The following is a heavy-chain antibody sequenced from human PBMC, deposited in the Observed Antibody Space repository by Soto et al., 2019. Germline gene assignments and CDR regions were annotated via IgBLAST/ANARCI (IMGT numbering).Heavy chain of an antibody. CDR1: GFTFSRYG. D-gene: IGHD3-3*02. CDR3: ARHLSHLQLGGFEP. CDR2: ISDVGNTK. V-gene: IGHV3-30*19. Sequence: LRLSCPASGFTFSRYGMHWVRQAPGKGLEWVALISDVGNTKDLADSVKGRFTISRDNSRNTLYLQMNNLRAEDTAVYNCARHLSHLQLGGFEPWGQGTLGTISS. J-gene: IGHJ5*02.